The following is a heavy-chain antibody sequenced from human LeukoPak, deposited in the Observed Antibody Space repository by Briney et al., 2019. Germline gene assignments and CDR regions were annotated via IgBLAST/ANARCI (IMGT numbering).Heavy chain of an antibody. D-gene: IGHD3-16*02. Sequence: PGGSLRLSCAASGFTFSSYSMNWARQAPGKGLEWVSYISSSSSTIYYADSVKGRFTISRDNAKNSLYLQMNSLRAEDTAVYYCARTSGAIGLSFDYWGQGTLVTVSS. CDR2: ISSSSSTI. J-gene: IGHJ4*02. V-gene: IGHV3-48*01. CDR3: ARTSGAIGLSFDY. CDR1: GFTFSSYS.